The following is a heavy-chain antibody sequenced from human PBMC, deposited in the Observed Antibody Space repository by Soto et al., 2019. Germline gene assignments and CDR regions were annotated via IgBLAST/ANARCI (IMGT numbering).Heavy chain of an antibody. J-gene: IGHJ6*02. V-gene: IGHV3-21*01. Sequence: LRLSCAASGFTFSTYSMNWVRQAPGKGLEWVSSLSSTSYYIYYADSVKGRFTISRDNAENSLYLQMNSLRAEDTAVYYCARDYYDSSGTQIMDVWGQGTTVTVS. CDR2: LSSTSYYI. CDR1: GFTFSTYS. D-gene: IGHD3-22*01. CDR3: ARDYYDSSGTQIMDV.